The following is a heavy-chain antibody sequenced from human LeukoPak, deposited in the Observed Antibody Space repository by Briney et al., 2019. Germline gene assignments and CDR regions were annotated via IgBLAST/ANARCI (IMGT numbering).Heavy chain of an antibody. CDR2: ISPSGDIT. Sequence: PGGSLRLSCAASGFTFSNHGMNWVRQAPGKGLEWVSGISPSGDITYYADSVKGRFTISRDNSKNTLYLQMNSLRAEDTAVYYCAKDGAAAGLNWFDPWGQGTLVTVSS. CDR1: GFTFSNHG. J-gene: IGHJ5*02. D-gene: IGHD6-13*01. V-gene: IGHV3-23*01. CDR3: AKDGAAAGLNWFDP.